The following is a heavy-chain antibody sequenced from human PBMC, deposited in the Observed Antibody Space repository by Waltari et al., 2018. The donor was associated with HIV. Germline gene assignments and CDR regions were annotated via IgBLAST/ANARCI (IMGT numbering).Heavy chain of an antibody. D-gene: IGHD3-22*01. V-gene: IGHV4-39*01. Sequence: QLQLQESGPGLVKPSETLSLTCTVSGGSISSSSYYWGWIRQPPGKGLACIGIIYYSGSTYYNQSLKSGVTISVDTSKNQFSLTLSSVTAADTAVYYCARTLDSSGYYLDVGYWGQGTLVTVSS. CDR2: IYYSGST. CDR1: GGSISSSSYY. CDR3: ARTLDSSGYYLDVGY. J-gene: IGHJ4*02.